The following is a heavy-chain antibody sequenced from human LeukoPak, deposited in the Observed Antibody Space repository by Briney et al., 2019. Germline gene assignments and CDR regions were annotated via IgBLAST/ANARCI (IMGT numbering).Heavy chain of an antibody. CDR2: ISSSGSYI. CDR1: AFTFSSYS. D-gene: IGHD3-10*01. V-gene: IGHV3-21*01. CDR3: ARGSGVHGWSSLDY. J-gene: IGHJ4*02. Sequence: GGSLRLSCAASAFTFSSYSMSWVRQAPGKGLEWVSSISSSGSYIYNADSVKGQFTISRDNANNSLHLQMNSLKAEDTAVYYCARGSGVHGWSSLDYWGQGTLVTVSS.